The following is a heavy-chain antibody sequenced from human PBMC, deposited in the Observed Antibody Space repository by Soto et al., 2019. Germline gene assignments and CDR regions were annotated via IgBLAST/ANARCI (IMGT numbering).Heavy chain of an antibody. CDR1: GGTFSSYA. D-gene: IGHD6-13*01. CDR3: ARDRSDIAAAGTFDY. CDR2: IIPIFGTA. J-gene: IGHJ4*02. Sequence: ASVKVSCKASGGTFSSYAISWVRQAPGQGLEWMGGIIPIFGTANYAQKFQGRVTITADESTSTAYMELSSLRSEDTAVYYCARDRSDIAAAGTFDYWGQGTLVTVS. V-gene: IGHV1-69*13.